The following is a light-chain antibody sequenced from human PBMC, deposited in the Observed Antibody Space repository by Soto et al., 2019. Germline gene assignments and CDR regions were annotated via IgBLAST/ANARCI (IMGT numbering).Light chain of an antibody. Sequence: EIVLTQTPGTLSLSPGERATLSCRASQSVTSNYVAWYQQKLGQTPRLLIHGASSRATGVPDRFSGSGSGTDFPLTIRRLEPEDFAVYYCQQYGSSLPAFGQGTKVEIK. CDR3: QQYGSSLPA. CDR1: QSVTSNY. CDR2: GAS. J-gene: IGKJ1*01. V-gene: IGKV3-20*01.